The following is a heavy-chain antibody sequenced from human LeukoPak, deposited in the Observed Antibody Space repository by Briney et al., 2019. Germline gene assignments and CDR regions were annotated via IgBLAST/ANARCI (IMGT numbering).Heavy chain of an antibody. Sequence: SETLSLTCAVYGGSFSGYYWSWIRQPPGKGLEWIGEINHSGSTNYNPSLKSRVTISVDTSKNQFSLKLSSVTAADTAVYYCARKKPRWYFDLWGHGTLVTVSS. V-gene: IGHV4-34*01. CDR2: INHSGST. D-gene: IGHD1-14*01. CDR1: GGSFSGYY. CDR3: ARKKPRWYFDL. J-gene: IGHJ2*01.